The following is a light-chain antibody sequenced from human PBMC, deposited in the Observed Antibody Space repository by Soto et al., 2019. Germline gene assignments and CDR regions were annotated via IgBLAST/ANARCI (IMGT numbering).Light chain of an antibody. CDR3: SSYTSSSTL. V-gene: IGLV2-14*01. J-gene: IGLJ1*01. Sequence: QSALTQPASVSGSPGQSITISCTGTSSDVGDYNYVSWYQQHPGKAPKLMLYDVSNRPSGISNRFSGSKSGNTASQTISGLQAEDEADYYCSSYTSSSTLFGTGTKVTVL. CDR2: DVS. CDR1: SSDVGDYNY.